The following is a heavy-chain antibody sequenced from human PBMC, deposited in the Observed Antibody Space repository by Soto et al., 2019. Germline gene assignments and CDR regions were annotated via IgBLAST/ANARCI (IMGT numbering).Heavy chain of an antibody. Sequence: QVQLVQSGAEVKKPGASVKVSCKASGYTFTSYGITWVRQAPGQGLEWMGWITAYNGNTNYAQKLQGRVTITTDTSPRTGYMELRSLRCDDTAVYYCARLPTERGGWFDPWGQGTLVTVSS. V-gene: IGHV1-18*01. CDR3: ARLPTERGGWFDP. J-gene: IGHJ5*02. CDR1: GYTFTSYG. CDR2: ITAYNGNT. D-gene: IGHD1-1*01.